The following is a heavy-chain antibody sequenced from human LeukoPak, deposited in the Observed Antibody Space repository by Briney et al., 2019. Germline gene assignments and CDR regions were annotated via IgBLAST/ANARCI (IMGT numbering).Heavy chain of an antibody. Sequence: SGGSLRLSCAASGFTFSSYAMHWVRQAPGKGLEWVAVISYDGSNKYYADSVKGRFTISRDNSKNTLYLQMNSLRAEDTAVYYCARDRPGVWGSYRLFQHWGQGTLVTVSS. CDR2: ISYDGSNK. CDR1: GFTFSSYA. J-gene: IGHJ1*01. CDR3: ARDRPGVWGSYRLFQH. D-gene: IGHD3-16*02. V-gene: IGHV3-30-3*01.